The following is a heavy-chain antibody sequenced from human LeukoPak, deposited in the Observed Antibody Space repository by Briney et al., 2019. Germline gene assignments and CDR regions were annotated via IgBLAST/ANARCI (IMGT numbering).Heavy chain of an antibody. CDR2: MNPNSGKT. CDR1: GYTFTSYD. D-gene: IGHD3-10*01. Sequence: ASVKVSCKASGYTFTSYDINWVRQATGQGLEWMGWMNPNSGKTGYAQKVQGRVTMTRNTSISTAYMELSSLRSEDTAVYYCARVGVMVWGVHPRIYYFDYWGQGTLVTVSS. V-gene: IGHV1-8*01. CDR3: ARVGVMVWGVHPRIYYFDY. J-gene: IGHJ4*02.